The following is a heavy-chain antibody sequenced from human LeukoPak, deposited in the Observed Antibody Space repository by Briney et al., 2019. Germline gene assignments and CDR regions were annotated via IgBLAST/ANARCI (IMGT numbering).Heavy chain of an antibody. CDR2: ISTRDNTI. CDR3: ARGARWAYYFDY. Sequence: GGSMRLSYAASGFTFSDCYMNWIRQAPGKGLEWLSYISTRDNTIQYADSVKGRFTISRDNANNSLFLQMNNLRAEDSAIYYCARGARWAYYFDYWGQGSLVTVSS. CDR1: GFTFSDCY. J-gene: IGHJ4*02. D-gene: IGHD4-23*01. V-gene: IGHV3-11*01.